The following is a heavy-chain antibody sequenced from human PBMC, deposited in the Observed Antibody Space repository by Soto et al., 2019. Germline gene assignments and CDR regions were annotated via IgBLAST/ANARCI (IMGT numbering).Heavy chain of an antibody. CDR2: IYYSGST. CDR3: ASGIPEEIYVWGSHKTAEVP. D-gene: IGHD3-16*01. Sequence: QLQLQESGPGLVKPSETLSLTCTVSGGSISSSSYYWGWIRQPPGKGLEWIGSIYYSGSTYYNPSLKSRVTISVDTSKNQFSLKLSSVTAADTAVYYCASGIPEEIYVWGSHKTAEVPWGQGTLVTVSS. CDR1: GGSISSSSYY. V-gene: IGHV4-39*01. J-gene: IGHJ5*02.